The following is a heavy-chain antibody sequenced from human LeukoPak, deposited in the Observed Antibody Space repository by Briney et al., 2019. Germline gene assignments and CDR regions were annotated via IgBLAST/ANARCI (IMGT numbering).Heavy chain of an antibody. J-gene: IGHJ6*03. CDR1: GFTFSSYG. Sequence: TGGSLRLSCAASGFTFSSYGMHWVRQAPGKGLEWVAFIRYDGTNKYYADSVKGRFTISRDNAKNSLYLQMNSLRAEDTAVYYCARDHSSGWSITYYYYYYYMDVWGKGTTVTVSS. CDR2: IRYDGTNK. D-gene: IGHD6-19*01. CDR3: ARDHSSGWSITYYYYYYYMDV. V-gene: IGHV3-30*02.